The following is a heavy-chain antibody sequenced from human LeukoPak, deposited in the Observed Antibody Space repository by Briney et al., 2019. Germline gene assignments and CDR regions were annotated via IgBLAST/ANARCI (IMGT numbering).Heavy chain of an antibody. J-gene: IGHJ4*02. CDR3: AKVGYCSSTSCPPDY. V-gene: IGHV3-23*01. Sequence: GGSLRLSCAGSGFTFNNYPISWVRQTPGKGLEWVSAITGGADSTYYADSVKGRFTISRDNSRNTLLLEMSSLRAEDTAVYYCAKVGYCSSTSCPPDYWGQGTLVTVSS. CDR2: ITGGADST. D-gene: IGHD2-2*01. CDR1: GFTFNNYP.